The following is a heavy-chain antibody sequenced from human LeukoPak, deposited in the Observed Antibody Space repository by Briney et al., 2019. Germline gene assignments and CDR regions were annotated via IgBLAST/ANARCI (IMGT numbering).Heavy chain of an antibody. Sequence: GGSLRLSCAASEFTFSSYGMSWVRQAPGKGLEWVSSISGSGGSTQYADSVQGRFAISRDNSKNTLYLQMNSLRAEDTAAYYCARLDMITFGGVIVRKGPYYYGMDVWGQGTTVTVSS. CDR1: EFTFSSYG. CDR3: ARLDMITFGGVIVRKGPYYYGMDV. CDR2: ISGSGGST. J-gene: IGHJ6*02. V-gene: IGHV3-23*01. D-gene: IGHD3-16*02.